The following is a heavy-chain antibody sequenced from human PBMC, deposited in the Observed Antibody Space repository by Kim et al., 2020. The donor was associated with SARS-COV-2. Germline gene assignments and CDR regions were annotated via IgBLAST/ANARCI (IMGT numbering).Heavy chain of an antibody. CDR1: GFTFSSYG. Sequence: GGSLRLSCAASGFTFSSYGMHWVRQAPGKGLEWVAVIWDNGSNKYYADSVKGRFTISRDNSKNTLYLQMYSLRAEDTAVYYCARDQGGLGYCSSTSCYGFDYWGQGTLVTVSS. CDR3: ARDQGGLGYCSSTSCYGFDY. J-gene: IGHJ4*02. CDR2: IWDNGSNK. D-gene: IGHD2-2*01. V-gene: IGHV3-33*01.